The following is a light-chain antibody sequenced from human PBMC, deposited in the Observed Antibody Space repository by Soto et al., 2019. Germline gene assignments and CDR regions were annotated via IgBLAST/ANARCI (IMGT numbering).Light chain of an antibody. CDR2: GAS. Sequence: DIQMTQSPSSLSASVGDRVAITCQASQGSSNYLSWYQQKPGKAPKLLIYGASNLATGVPSRFSGSGSGTDFTFTISSLQPEDVATYYCQHFTFGGGTKVEIK. J-gene: IGKJ4*01. V-gene: IGKV1-33*01. CDR1: QGSSNY. CDR3: QHFT.